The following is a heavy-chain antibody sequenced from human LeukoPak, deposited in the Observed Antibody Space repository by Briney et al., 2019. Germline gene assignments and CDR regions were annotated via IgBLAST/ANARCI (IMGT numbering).Heavy chain of an antibody. CDR2: IYYSGST. CDR1: GGSISSYY. Sequence: ASETLSLTCTVSGGSISSYYWSWIRQPPGKGLEWIGYIYYSGSTNYNPSLKSRVTISVDTSKNQFSLKLSSVTAADTAVYYCARGVATMGDWFDPWGQGTLVTVSS. D-gene: IGHD5-12*01. J-gene: IGHJ5*02. V-gene: IGHV4-59*01. CDR3: ARGVATMGDWFDP.